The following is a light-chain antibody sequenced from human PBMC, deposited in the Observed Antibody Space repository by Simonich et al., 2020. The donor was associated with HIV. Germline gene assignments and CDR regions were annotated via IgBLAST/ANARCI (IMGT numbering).Light chain of an antibody. CDR3: QQYAISPFS. CDR2: GAS. V-gene: IGKV3-20*01. CDR1: QSVSSSY. Sequence: EIVLTQSPGTLSLSPGERATLTCRASQSVSSSYLAWYHQKPGLAPRLLIYGASSRATGIPDRFSGSGSGTDFTLTISRLEPEDFAVYYCQQYAISPFSFGQGTKLEIK. J-gene: IGKJ2*01.